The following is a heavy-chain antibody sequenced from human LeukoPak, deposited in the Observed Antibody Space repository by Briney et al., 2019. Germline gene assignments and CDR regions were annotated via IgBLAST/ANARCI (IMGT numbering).Heavy chain of an antibody. D-gene: IGHD4-17*01. CDR3: AKGLIALTTVTTSTFDY. CDR2: ISGSGGNT. J-gene: IGHJ4*02. Sequence: GGSLRLSCAASGFTFNDYAMSWVRQAPGKGLEWVSVISGSGGNTYYADSVKARFTISRDNSKNTLYLQMNSLRAEDTAVYYCAKGLIALTTVTTSTFDYWGQGTLVTVSS. V-gene: IGHV3-23*01. CDR1: GFTFNDYA.